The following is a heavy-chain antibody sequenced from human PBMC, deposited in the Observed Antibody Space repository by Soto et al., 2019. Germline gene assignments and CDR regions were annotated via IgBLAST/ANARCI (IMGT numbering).Heavy chain of an antibody. V-gene: IGHV1-69*13. CDR2: IIPIFGTA. CDR1: GGTFSSYA. J-gene: IGHJ6*02. CDR3: ARAPYSGYDFYYYYGMDV. Sequence: GASVKVSCKASGGTFSSYAISWVRQAPGQGLEWMGGIIPIFGTANYAQKFQGRVTITADESTSTAYMELSSLRSEDTAVYYCARAPYSGYDFYYYYGMDVWGQGTTVTVSS. D-gene: IGHD5-12*01.